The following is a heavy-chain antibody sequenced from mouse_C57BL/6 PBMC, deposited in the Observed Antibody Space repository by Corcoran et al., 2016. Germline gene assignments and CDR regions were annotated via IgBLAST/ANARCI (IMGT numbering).Heavy chain of an antibody. CDR2: INPNNGGT. V-gene: IGHV1-26*01. D-gene: IGHD1-1*01. Sequence: EVQLQQSGPVLVKPGASVKMSCEASGYTFTDYYMNWVKQSHGKSLEWIGDINPNNGGTSYNQKFKGKATLTVDKSSSTAYMELRSLTSEDSAVYYCAHDGSSFPFYAMDYWGQGTSVTVSS. J-gene: IGHJ4*01. CDR1: GYTFTDYY. CDR3: AHDGSSFPFYAMDY.